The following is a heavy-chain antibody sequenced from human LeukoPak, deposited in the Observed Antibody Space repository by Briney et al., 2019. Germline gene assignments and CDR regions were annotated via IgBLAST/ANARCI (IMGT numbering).Heavy chain of an antibody. Sequence: SETLSLTCTVSGGSISSYYWSWIRQPPGKGLEWIGEINHSGSTNYNPSLKSRVTISVDTSKNQFSLKLSSVTAAEPAVYYRAKLPFLGWPPDYWGQGTLVTVSS. V-gene: IGHV4-34*01. CDR1: GGSISSYY. J-gene: IGHJ4*02. CDR3: AKLPFLGWPPDY. CDR2: INHSGST. D-gene: IGHD3-3*01.